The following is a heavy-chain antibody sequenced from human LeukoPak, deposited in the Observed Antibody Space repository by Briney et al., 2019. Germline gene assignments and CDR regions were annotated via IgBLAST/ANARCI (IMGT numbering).Heavy chain of an antibody. V-gene: IGHV3-30*02. Sequence: GGSLRLSCAASGFTFSSYGMHWVRQAPGKGLEWVAFIRYDGSNKYYADSVKGRFTISRDNSKNTLYLQMNSLRAEDTAVYYCAKEHMVAAVYYFDYWGQGTLVTVSS. CDR1: GFTFSSYG. J-gene: IGHJ4*02. CDR2: IRYDGSNK. CDR3: AKEHMVAAVYYFDY. D-gene: IGHD2-15*01.